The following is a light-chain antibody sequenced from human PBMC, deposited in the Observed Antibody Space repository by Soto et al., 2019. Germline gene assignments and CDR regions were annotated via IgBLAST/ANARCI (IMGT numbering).Light chain of an antibody. V-gene: IGLV4-69*01. Sequence: QSVLTQSLSASASLGASVKLTCTLSSGHSSYAIAWHQQQPEKGPRYLMKLNSDGSHSKGDGIPDRFSGSSSGAERYLTISSLQSEDEADYYCQTWGTGIHYVFGTGTKVTVL. CDR2: LNSDGSH. J-gene: IGLJ1*01. CDR3: QTWGTGIHYV. CDR1: SGHSSYA.